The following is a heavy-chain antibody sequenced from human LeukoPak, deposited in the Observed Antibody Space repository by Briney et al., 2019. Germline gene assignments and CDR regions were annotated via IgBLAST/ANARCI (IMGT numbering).Heavy chain of an antibody. D-gene: IGHD3-22*01. J-gene: IGHJ2*01. Sequence: GGSLRLSCAASGFTFSSYSMNWVRQAPGKGLEWVSSISSSGSYIYYADSVKGRFTISRDNAKNSLYLQMNSLRAEDTAVYYCARWRVNWYFDLWGRGTLVTVSS. V-gene: IGHV3-21*01. CDR3: ARWRVNWYFDL. CDR2: ISSSGSYI. CDR1: GFTFSSYS.